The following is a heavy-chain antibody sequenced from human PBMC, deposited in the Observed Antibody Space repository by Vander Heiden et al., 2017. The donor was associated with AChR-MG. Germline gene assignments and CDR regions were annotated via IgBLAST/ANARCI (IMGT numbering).Heavy chain of an antibody. D-gene: IGHD2-21*02. CDR3: AKVTRYGDCLIQGAFDL. V-gene: IGHV3-23*01. CDR1: GFTFSSYA. Sequence: EVQLLESGGGLVQPGGSLRHSCAASGFTFSSYARSGVRQAPGKGLVWVSGISGSGATTHDADSVKGRFTISRDNSKNTLYLQMNRLRAEDTAVYYCAKVTRYGDCLIQGAFDLWGQGTMVTVSS. CDR2: ISGSGATT. J-gene: IGHJ3*01.